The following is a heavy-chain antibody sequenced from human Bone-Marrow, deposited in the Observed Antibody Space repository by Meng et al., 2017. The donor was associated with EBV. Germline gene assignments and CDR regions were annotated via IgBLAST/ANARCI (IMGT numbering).Heavy chain of an antibody. V-gene: IGHV1-69*01. D-gene: IGHD4-23*01. CDR3: ARGDYGGFSNPFF. CDR1: GGTFSSYA. Sequence: QVQLVQSGADVKKPGATVKVSCKASGGTFSSYAISWVRQAPGQGLEWMGGIIPIFGTATYAQKFQGGVTITADESTSTAYMELSSLRSEDTAVYYCARGDYGGFSNPFFWGQGTLVTVSS. J-gene: IGHJ4*02. CDR2: IIPIFGTA.